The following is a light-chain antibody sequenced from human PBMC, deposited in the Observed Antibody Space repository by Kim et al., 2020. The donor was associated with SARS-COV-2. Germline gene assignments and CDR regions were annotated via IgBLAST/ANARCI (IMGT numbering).Light chain of an antibody. CDR2: GAS. Sequence: SPGERATVSCRASQSVRSTHLAWYQQKPGQAPRLLIFGASSRATGIPDRFSGSGSGTDFTLTISRLEHEDFAVYYCQQFDSSLWTFGQGTKVDIK. CDR3: QQFDSSLWT. V-gene: IGKV3-20*01. CDR1: QSVRSTH. J-gene: IGKJ1*01.